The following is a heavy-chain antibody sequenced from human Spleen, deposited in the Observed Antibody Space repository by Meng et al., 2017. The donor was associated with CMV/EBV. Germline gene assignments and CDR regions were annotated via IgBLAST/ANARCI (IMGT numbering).Heavy chain of an antibody. J-gene: IGHJ4*02. CDR2: INHSGST. V-gene: IGHV4-34*01. CDR1: GGSFSGYY. Sequence: SETLSLTCAVYGGSFSGYYWSWIRQPPGKGLEWIGEINHSGSTNYNPSLKSRVTISVDTSKNQFSLKLSSVTAADTAVYYCARAVTGTTNVDYWGQGTLVTVS. CDR3: ARAVTGTTNVDY. D-gene: IGHD1-7*01.